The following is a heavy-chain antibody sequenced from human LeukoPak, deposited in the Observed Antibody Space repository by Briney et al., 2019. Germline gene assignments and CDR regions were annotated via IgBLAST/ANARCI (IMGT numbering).Heavy chain of an antibody. CDR2: INYSGST. D-gene: IGHD5-24*01. Sequence: PSETLSLTCAVYGGSFSGYCWSWIRQAPGKGLEWVRDINYSGSTNYNPSLKSRVSISVDTSKNQFSMKMRSVTAADTAVYYCARVARRCLQLTGGYCYCCGEGTLFTVSS. J-gene: IGHJ4*02. CDR3: ARVARRCLQLTGGYCYC. V-gene: IGHV4-34*01. CDR1: GGSFSGYC.